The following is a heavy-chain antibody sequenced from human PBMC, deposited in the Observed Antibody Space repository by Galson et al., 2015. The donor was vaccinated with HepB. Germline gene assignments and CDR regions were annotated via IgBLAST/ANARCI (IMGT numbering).Heavy chain of an antibody. J-gene: IGHJ6*03. Sequence: VKVSCKVSGYTFTDYYMHWVQQAPGKGLEWMGLVDPEDGETIYAEKFQGRVTITADTSTDTAYMELSSLRSEDTAVCYCARVVYAIHYYYYMDVWGKGTTVTVSS. CDR2: VDPEDGET. D-gene: IGHD2-8*01. V-gene: IGHV1-69-2*01. CDR3: ARVVYAIHYYYYMDV. CDR1: GYTFTDYY.